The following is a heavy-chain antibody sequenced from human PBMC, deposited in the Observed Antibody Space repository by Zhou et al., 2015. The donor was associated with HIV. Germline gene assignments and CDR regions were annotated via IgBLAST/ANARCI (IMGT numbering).Heavy chain of an antibody. CDR2: LQWIH. J-gene: IGHJ4*02. CDR1: GYTLGNYG. D-gene: IGHD2-21*01. V-gene: IGHV1-18*01. CDR3: ARVFYFHCLTLLVDY. Sequence: QVQLVQSATEVKKSGASVKVSCKASGYTLGNYGVSWVRQAPGKGLEWIGMDLQWIHKICYRSSRTESPMTTDTSTSTAYMEMRSLTSDDTAVYYCARVFYFHCLTLLVDYWGQGTLVHRLL.